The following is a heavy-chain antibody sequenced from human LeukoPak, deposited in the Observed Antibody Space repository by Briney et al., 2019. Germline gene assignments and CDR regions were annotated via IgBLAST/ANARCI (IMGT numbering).Heavy chain of an antibody. CDR1: GFTFSRYA. J-gene: IGHJ4*02. Sequence: GGSLRLSCAASGFTFSRYAMSWVRQAPGKGLEWVSAISGSGGSTYYADSVKGRFTISRDNSKNTLYLQMNSLRAEDTAVFYCAKDYYYGSGSYYTEFDYWGQGTLVTVSS. CDR2: ISGSGGST. V-gene: IGHV3-23*01. D-gene: IGHD3-10*01. CDR3: AKDYYYGSGSYYTEFDY.